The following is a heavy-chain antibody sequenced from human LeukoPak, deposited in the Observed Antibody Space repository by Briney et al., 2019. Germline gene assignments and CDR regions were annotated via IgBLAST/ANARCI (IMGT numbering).Heavy chain of an antibody. CDR3: ARGGYDFWSGYSWDY. J-gene: IGHJ4*02. CDR1: GYTFTGYY. V-gene: IGHV1-2*02. D-gene: IGHD3-3*01. CDR2: INPNSGGT. Sequence: ASVKVSCKSSGYTFTGYYMHWVRQAPGQGLEWMGWINPNSGGTNYAQKFQGRVTMTRDTSISTAYMELSRLRSDDTAVYYCARGGYDFWSGYSWDYWGQGTLVTVSS.